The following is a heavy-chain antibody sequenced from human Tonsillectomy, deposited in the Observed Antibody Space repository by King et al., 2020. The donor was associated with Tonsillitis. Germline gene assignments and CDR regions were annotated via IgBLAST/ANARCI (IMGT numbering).Heavy chain of an antibody. CDR3: VRAPDSSGYLFDY. CDR2: INQDGSEK. D-gene: IGHD3-22*01. Sequence: QLVQSGGGLVQPGGSLRLSCVASGFTFSIYWMSWVRQAPGKGLEWVANINQDGSEKYYVDSVKGRFTISRDNAKNSLYLQMNSLRAEDTAVYYCVRAPDSSGYLFDYWGQGTLVTVSS. V-gene: IGHV3-7*01. J-gene: IGHJ4*02. CDR1: GFTFSIYW.